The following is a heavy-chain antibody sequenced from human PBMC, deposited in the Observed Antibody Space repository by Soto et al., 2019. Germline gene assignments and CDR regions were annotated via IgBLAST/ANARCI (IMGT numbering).Heavy chain of an antibody. CDR3: ARGRYGDY. CDR1: GYCFTTYA. D-gene: IGHD1-1*01. Sequence: QVHLVQSGAEVKKPGASVKVSCKGSGYCFTTYAITWVRQAPGQGLEWMAWISAHNGNTNYAQKLQGRVTVTRDTSTSTAYMELRRLRSDDTAVYYCARGRYGDYWGQGALVTVSS. V-gene: IGHV1-18*01. J-gene: IGHJ4*02. CDR2: ISAHNGNT.